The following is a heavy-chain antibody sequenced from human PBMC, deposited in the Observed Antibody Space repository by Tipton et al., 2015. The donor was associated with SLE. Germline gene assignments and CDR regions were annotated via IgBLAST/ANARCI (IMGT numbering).Heavy chain of an antibody. J-gene: IGHJ4*02. CDR1: GFTFSNYW. D-gene: IGHD1-20*01. Sequence: SLRLSCEASGFTFSNYWMNWVRQAPGKGLEWVANINHDGSEKYYADSVKGRFTISRDNSKNTLYLQMNSLRAEDTAVYYCAREPPITGTPFDYWGQGTLVTVSS. V-gene: IGHV3-7*01. CDR3: AREPPITGTPFDY. CDR2: INHDGSEK.